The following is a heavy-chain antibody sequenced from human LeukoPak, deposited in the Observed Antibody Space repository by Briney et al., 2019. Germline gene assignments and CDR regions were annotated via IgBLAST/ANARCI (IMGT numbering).Heavy chain of an antibody. CDR3: ARERGYYDFWSGYYYYYMDV. CDR1: GYTFTSYD. CDR2: MNPNSGNT. V-gene: IGHV1-8*01. Sequence: ASVKVSCKASGYTFTSYDINWVRQATGQGLEWMGWMNPNSGNTGYAQKFQGRVTMTRNTSISTAYMELSSLRSEDTAVYYCARERGYYDFWSGYYYYYMDVWGKGTTVTVSS. J-gene: IGHJ6*03. D-gene: IGHD3-3*01.